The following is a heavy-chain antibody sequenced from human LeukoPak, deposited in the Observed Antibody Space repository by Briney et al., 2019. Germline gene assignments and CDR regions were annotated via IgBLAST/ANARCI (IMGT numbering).Heavy chain of an antibody. CDR3: ARRAYDAFDI. CDR1: GIIFSANA. J-gene: IGHJ3*02. CDR2: VSDIGDRT. V-gene: IGHV3-23*01. Sequence: GGPLRLSCATSGIIFSANAMSWVRQTPGRGLEGVSTVSDIGDRTYYADFVKGRFTISRDNSKNRLSLQMNSLRAEDTALYYCARRAYDAFDIWGQGKMVTVSS.